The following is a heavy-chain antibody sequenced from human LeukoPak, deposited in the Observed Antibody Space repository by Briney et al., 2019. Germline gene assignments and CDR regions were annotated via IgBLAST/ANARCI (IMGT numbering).Heavy chain of an antibody. CDR3: ARDIRGYSDY. J-gene: IGHJ4*02. D-gene: IGHD3-22*01. CDR2: IYYSGST. V-gene: IGHV4-31*03. Sequence: SETLSLTCTVSGGSISSGGYYWSWIRQHPGKGLEWIGYIYYSGSTYYNPSLKSRVTISVDTSKNQFSLKLSSVTAADTAVYYCARDIRGYSDYWGREPWSPSPQ. CDR1: GGSISSGGYY.